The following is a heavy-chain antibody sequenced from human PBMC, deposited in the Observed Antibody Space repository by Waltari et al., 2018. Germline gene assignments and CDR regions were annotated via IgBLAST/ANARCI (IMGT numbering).Heavy chain of an antibody. Sequence: QVQLQESGPGLVKPSETLVLTCTVSGGSISSYYWSWIRQPPGKGLDWLGYIYHSGSTSYTPSLKRRDTISVDTSKNQFSLRLSSVTAADTAVYYCARQTACLASSWTYYFDYWGLGTLVTVSS. V-gene: IGHV4-59*08. CDR2: IYHSGST. CDR3: ARQTACLASSWTYYFDY. CDR1: GGSISSYY. D-gene: IGHD6-13*01. J-gene: IGHJ4*02.